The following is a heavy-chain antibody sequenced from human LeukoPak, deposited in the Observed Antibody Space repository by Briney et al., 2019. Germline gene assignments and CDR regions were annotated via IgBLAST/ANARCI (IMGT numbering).Heavy chain of an antibody. CDR2: INPNSGGT. CDR1: GYTFTGYY. Sequence: ASVKVSCKASGYTFTGYYMHWVRQAPGQGLEWMGWINPNSGGTNYAQKFQGWVTMTRDTSISTAYMELSRLRSDDTAVYYRASGRAARPGYFDYWGQGTLVTVSS. D-gene: IGHD6-6*01. V-gene: IGHV1-2*04. J-gene: IGHJ4*02. CDR3: ASGRAARPGYFDY.